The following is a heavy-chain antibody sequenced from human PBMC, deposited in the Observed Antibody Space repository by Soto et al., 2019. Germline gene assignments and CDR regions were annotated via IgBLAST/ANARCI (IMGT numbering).Heavy chain of an antibody. CDR3: TRLLITSQNIAPGEAPC. CDR1: GFTFSGSA. J-gene: IGHJ4*02. D-gene: IGHD1-20*01. Sequence: EVQLVESGGGLVQPGGSLKLSCAASGFTFSGSAMHWVRQASGKGLEWVGRIRSKANSSATAYAASVKGRFTISIDDSKTTAYLQMNSLKTEATAVHDCTRLLITSQNIAPGEAPCWGQGALVTVSS. CDR2: IRSKANSSAT. V-gene: IGHV3-73*01.